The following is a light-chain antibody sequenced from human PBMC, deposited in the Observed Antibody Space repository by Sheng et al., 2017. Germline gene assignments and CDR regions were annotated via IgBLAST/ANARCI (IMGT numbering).Light chain of an antibody. J-gene: IGLJ1*01. CDR2: DVS. CDR1: SSDIGAYNY. CDR3: SSSGTSSLYV. Sequence: QSALTQPPSASGSPGQSVTISCTGTSSDIGAYNYVSWYQQYPGKAPKLIIYDVSHRPSGVSYRFSGSKSGNTASLTISGLQAEDEADYYCSSSGTSSLYVFGIGTKVTVL. V-gene: IGLV2-14*01.